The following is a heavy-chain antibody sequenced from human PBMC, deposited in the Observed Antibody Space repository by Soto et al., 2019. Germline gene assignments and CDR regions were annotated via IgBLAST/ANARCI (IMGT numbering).Heavy chain of an antibody. D-gene: IGHD1-26*01. V-gene: IGHV1-18*01. Sequence: VASVKVSCKASGYTFTSYGISWVRQAPGQGLEWMGWISAYNGNTNYAQKLQGRVTMTTDTSTSTAYMELRSLRSDDTAVYYCARDREGIVGATSVYYYGMDVWGQGTTVTVSS. J-gene: IGHJ6*02. CDR3: ARDREGIVGATSVYYYGMDV. CDR2: ISAYNGNT. CDR1: GYTFTSYG.